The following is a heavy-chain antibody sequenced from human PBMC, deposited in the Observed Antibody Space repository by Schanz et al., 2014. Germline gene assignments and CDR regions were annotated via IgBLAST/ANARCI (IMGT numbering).Heavy chain of an antibody. J-gene: IGHJ4*02. CDR3: ARVFRIYMYFFDS. CDR2: IRQDGSEQ. CDR1: GFTFSTYW. V-gene: IGHV3-7*01. Sequence: EVQLVESGGGLVQPGGSLRLSCAASGFTFSTYWMAWVRQAPGRGREWVANIRQDGSEQYYMDSMRGRFTISRDNTRNSVYLQMDGLRADDTAVYYCARVFRIYMYFFDSWGQGTLVAVSS. D-gene: IGHD3-10*01.